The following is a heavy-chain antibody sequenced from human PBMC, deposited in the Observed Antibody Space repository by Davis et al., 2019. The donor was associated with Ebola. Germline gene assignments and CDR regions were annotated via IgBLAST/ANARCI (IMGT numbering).Heavy chain of an antibody. D-gene: IGHD3-10*01. Sequence: MPSETLSLTCTVSGGSISSYYWSWIRQSPGKGLEWIGYIYYIGNTHYNPSLESRVTISADMSKNQFSLKLTSVTAGDTAVYFCARVSLYDYGSGTYYTAKGMDVWGQGTTVTVSS. CDR3: ARVSLYDYGSGTYYTAKGMDV. V-gene: IGHV4-59*08. CDR1: GGSISSYY. J-gene: IGHJ6*02. CDR2: IYYIGNT.